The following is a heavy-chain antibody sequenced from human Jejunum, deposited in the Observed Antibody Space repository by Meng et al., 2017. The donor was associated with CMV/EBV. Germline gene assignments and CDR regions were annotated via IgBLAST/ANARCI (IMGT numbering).Heavy chain of an antibody. V-gene: IGHV1-46*01. CDR2: INPSGGGT. CDR3: ARVRGSYPGDYYYGMDV. CDR1: FTIYY. D-gene: IGHD1-26*01. J-gene: IGHJ6*02. Sequence: FTIYYMHWVRQAPGQGLEWMGVINPSGGGTTYAQRFQDRVTMTRDPSASTVYMELSSLRSEDTAVYFCARVRGSYPGDYYYGMDVWGRGTTVTVSS.